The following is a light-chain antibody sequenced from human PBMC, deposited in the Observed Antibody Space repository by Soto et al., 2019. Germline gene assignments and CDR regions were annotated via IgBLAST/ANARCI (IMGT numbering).Light chain of an antibody. CDR3: QQRSNWPPL. Sequence: ELVLTQSPATLSLSPGERATLSCRASQNIKKYLAWYQQRPGQAPRLLIYDASDRATGIPARFSGSGSGTDFTLTISSLEPEDFAVYYCQQRSNWPPLFGGGTKVEIK. J-gene: IGKJ4*01. CDR2: DAS. V-gene: IGKV3-11*01. CDR1: QNIKKY.